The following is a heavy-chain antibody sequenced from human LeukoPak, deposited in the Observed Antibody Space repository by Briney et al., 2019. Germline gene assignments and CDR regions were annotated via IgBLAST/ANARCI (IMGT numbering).Heavy chain of an antibody. D-gene: IGHD6-19*01. CDR3: ARDLEIAVAGVNYYYYMDV. Sequence: VASVKVSCKASGYTFTGYYMHWVRQAPGQGLEWMGWINPNSGGTNYAQKFQGRVTMTRDTSISTAYMELSRLRSDDTAVYYCARDLEIAVAGVNYYYYMDVWGKGTTVTVSS. J-gene: IGHJ6*03. CDR2: INPNSGGT. CDR1: GYTFTGYY. V-gene: IGHV1-2*02.